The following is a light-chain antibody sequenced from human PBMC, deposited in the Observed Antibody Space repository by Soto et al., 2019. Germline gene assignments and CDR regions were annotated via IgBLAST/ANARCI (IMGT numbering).Light chain of an antibody. CDR3: QHYNSYSSTWT. CDR1: QSISGW. Sequence: DIKMTQSPSTLSASVGDRVTITCRASQSISGWLDCYHKKPGKAPKLLIYKASNLESGVPSRFSGNGSGTEFTLTISSMQPDDFATYYCQHYNSYSSTWTFGQGTKVEIK. CDR2: KAS. V-gene: IGKV1-5*03. J-gene: IGKJ1*01.